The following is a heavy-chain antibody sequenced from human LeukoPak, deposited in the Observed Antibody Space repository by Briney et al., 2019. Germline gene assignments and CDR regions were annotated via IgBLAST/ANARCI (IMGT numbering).Heavy chain of an antibody. Sequence: GGSLRLSCAASGFTFSSYYMNWVRQAPGKGLEWVSAISGSGGSTYYADSVKGRFTISRDSSKNTLYLQMNSLRAEDTAVYYCAKSQSGWYSFDYWGQGALVTVSS. D-gene: IGHD6-19*01. CDR3: AKSQSGWYSFDY. V-gene: IGHV3-23*01. J-gene: IGHJ4*02. CDR2: ISGSGGST. CDR1: GFTFSSYY.